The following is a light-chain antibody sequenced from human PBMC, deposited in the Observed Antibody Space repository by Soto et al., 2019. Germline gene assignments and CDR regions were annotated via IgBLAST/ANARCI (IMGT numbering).Light chain of an antibody. V-gene: IGKV1-5*01. CDR1: QGISSW. CDR3: QQHNSYWT. J-gene: IGKJ1*01. Sequence: IQMTRVASALTACVGARASITCRASQGISSWVAWYQQKPGKAPKLLIYDASSLESGVPSRFSGSGAGTEFTLTISRLPPDAVAPYYCQQHNSYWTFGQGTKVDIK. CDR2: DAS.